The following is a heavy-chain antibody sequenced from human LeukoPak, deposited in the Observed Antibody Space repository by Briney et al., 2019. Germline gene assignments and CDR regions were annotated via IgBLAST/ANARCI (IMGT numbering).Heavy chain of an antibody. CDR3: ARPVSQAAGTS. J-gene: IGHJ4*02. CDR2: ISWDGTRT. V-gene: IGHV3-43*01. D-gene: IGHD6-13*01. CDR1: GFSFDDYS. Sequence: GGSLRLSCAASGFSFDDYSMHWVRQGPGKSLEWVSVISWDGTRTYYADSVKGRFTISRDNAKNSLYLQMNSLRAEDTAVYYCARPVSQAAGTSWGQGTLVTVSS.